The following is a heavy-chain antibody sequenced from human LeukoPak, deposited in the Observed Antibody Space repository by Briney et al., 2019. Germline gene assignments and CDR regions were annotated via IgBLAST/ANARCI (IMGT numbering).Heavy chain of an antibody. CDR1: GYTFTSDG. D-gene: IGHD2-8*01. CDR2: IGTSSGNT. V-gene: IGHV1-18*01. Sequence: VASVKVSCKASGYTFTSDGISWVRQAPGQGLEWMGWIGTSSGNTNYAQKLQGRVTMTTDTSTTTAYMELRSLRSDDTAVYYCARESLEGVKYYYGMDVWGQGTTVTVPS. CDR3: ARESLEGVKYYYGMDV. J-gene: IGHJ6*02.